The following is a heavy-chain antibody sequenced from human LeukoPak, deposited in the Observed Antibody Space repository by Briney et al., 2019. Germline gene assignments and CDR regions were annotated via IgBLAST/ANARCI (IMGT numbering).Heavy chain of an antibody. CDR2: IKSDGSST. J-gene: IGHJ4*02. D-gene: IGHD6-19*01. Sequence: GRSLRLSCAASEVSFSNYWMHWVRQAPGNGLVWVSRIKSDGSSTTYADSVKGRFTISRDNAKNTLYLQMSSLRVEDTAVYYCARRGAVTGAFDSWGQGTLVAVSS. V-gene: IGHV3-74*01. CDR3: ARRGAVTGAFDS. CDR1: EVSFSNYW.